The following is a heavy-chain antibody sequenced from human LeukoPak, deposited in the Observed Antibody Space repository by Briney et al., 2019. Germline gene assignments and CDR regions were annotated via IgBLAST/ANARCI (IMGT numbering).Heavy chain of an antibody. CDR2: INPNSGGT. V-gene: IGHV1-2*02. J-gene: IGHJ6*03. CDR3: AREEVLLWFGESNYYYYYMDV. CDR1: GYTFTGYY. D-gene: IGHD3-10*01. Sequence: GASVKVSCKASGYTFTGYYVHWVRQAPGQGLEWMGWINPNSGGTNYAQKFQGRVTMTRDTSISTAYMGLSRLRSDDTAVYYCAREEVLLWFGESNYYYYYMDVWGKGTTVTISS.